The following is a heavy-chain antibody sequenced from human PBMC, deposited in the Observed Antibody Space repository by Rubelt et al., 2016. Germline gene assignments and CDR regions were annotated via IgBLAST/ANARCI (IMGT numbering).Heavy chain of an antibody. D-gene: IGHD2-15*01. V-gene: IGHV1-18*01. J-gene: IGHJ6*02. CDR2: ISAYNGNT. Sequence: QVQLVQSGAEVKKPGASVKVSCKASGYTFTSYGISWVRQAPGQGLEWMGWISAYNGNTNYAQKLQGRVTMTLETSTSTAYMERRSLRSEDTAVYYCARGRCSGGSCYRYYYYGMDVWGQGTTVTVSS. CDR3: ARGRCSGGSCYRYYYYGMDV. CDR1: GYTFTSYG.